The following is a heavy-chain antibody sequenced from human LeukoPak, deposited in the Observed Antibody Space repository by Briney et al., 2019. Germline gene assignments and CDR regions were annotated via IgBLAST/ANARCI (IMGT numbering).Heavy chain of an antibody. V-gene: IGHV3-48*04. Sequence: GGSLRLSCAASGFTFSSYTMNWVRQAPGKGLEWVSYITSSSSTIHYADSVKGRFTISRDNAKNSLYLQMNSLRAEDTAVYYCARGGGAPPYYFDLWGQGTPVTVSS. CDR3: ARGGGAPPYYFDL. J-gene: IGHJ4*02. CDR1: GFTFSSYT. CDR2: ITSSSSTI. D-gene: IGHD1-26*01.